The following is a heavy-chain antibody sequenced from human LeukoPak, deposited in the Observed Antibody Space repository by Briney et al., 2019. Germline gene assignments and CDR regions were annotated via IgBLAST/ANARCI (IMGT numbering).Heavy chain of an antibody. V-gene: IGHV4-59*01. CDR2: TSYSGST. CDR3: ARGRGPFYFDY. Sequence: SETLSLTCTVSGGSISSYYWSWIRHPPGRAREWIGYTSYSGSTNYNPSLKSRVTISVDTSKNQFSLRLSSVTAGDTAVYYCARGRGPFYFDYCSQATPPTVPS. CDR1: GGSISSYY. J-gene: IGHJ4*02. D-gene: IGHD3-10*01.